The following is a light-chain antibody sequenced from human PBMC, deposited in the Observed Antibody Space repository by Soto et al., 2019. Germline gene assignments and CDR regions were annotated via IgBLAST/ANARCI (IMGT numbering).Light chain of an antibody. V-gene: IGLV3-21*02. CDR1: NFVTKS. J-gene: IGLJ3*02. CDR3: QVWDSRGEWRV. CDR2: DDA. Sequence: SYELTQPPSVSVAPGQTATITCAGNNFVTKSVHCYQQKPGQVPVLVVDDDADRPSGIPERFSGSNSGDTATLTISSAEAGDEAAYHCQVWDSRGEWRVFGGGTKVTVL.